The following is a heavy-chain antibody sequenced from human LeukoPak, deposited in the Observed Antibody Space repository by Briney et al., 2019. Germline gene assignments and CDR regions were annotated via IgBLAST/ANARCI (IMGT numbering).Heavy chain of an antibody. Sequence: PGGSLRLSCAASGFTFSTYAMSWVRQAPGKGLELVSGISGSGGSTYYADSVKGRFTISRDNSKNTLYLQMNSLRAEDTAVYYCARVDYDFWSGYYSYYYYGMDVWGQGTTVTVSS. CDR2: ISGSGGST. CDR1: GFTFSTYA. V-gene: IGHV3-23*01. J-gene: IGHJ6*02. D-gene: IGHD3-3*01. CDR3: ARVDYDFWSGYYSYYYYGMDV.